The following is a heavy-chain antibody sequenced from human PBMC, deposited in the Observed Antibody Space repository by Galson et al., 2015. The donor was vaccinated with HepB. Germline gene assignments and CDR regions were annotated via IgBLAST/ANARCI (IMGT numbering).Heavy chain of an antibody. CDR3: GRHNRGVRGVDY. Sequence: ETLSLTCTVSGAFIRSSSYYWGWIRQPPGKGLEWIGTIYYRGTTYYNPSLRSRVSMSVDTSKNHFSLNLSSVTAADTAMYYCGRHNRGVRGVDYWGQGALVSVSS. J-gene: IGHJ4*02. CDR1: GAFIRSSSYY. D-gene: IGHD3-10*01. V-gene: IGHV4-39*01. CDR2: IYYRGTT.